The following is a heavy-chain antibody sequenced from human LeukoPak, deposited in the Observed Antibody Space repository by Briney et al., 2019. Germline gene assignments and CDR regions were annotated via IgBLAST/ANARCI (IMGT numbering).Heavy chain of an antibody. CDR1: GGSFSGYY. CDR3: ARASKVATNDY. J-gene: IGHJ4*02. V-gene: IGHV4-34*01. Sequence: SETLSLTCAVYGGSFSGYYWSWIRQPPGKGLEWIREINHSGSTNYNPSLKSRVTISVDTSKNQFSLKLSSVTAADTAVYYCARASKVATNDYWGQGTLVTVSS. CDR2: INHSGST. D-gene: IGHD5-12*01.